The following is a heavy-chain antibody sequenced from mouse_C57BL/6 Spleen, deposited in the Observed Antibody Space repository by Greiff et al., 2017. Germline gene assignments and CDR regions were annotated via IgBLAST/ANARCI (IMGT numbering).Heavy chain of an antibody. V-gene: IGHV1-59*01. J-gene: IGHJ3*01. CDR2: IDPSDSYT. CDR3: ARVGVGITTVEGFAY. D-gene: IGHD1-1*01. CDR1: GYTFTSYW. Sequence: VQLQQPGAELVRPGTSVKLSCKASGYTFTSYWMHWVKQRPGQGLEWIGVIDPSDSYTNYNQKFKGKATLTVDTSSSTAYMQLSSLTSEDSAVYYCARVGVGITTVEGFAYWGQGTLVTVSA.